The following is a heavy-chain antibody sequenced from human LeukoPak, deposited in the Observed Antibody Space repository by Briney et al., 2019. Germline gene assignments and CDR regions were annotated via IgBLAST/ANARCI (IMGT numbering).Heavy chain of an antibody. D-gene: IGHD3-22*01. J-gene: IGHJ5*02. CDR1: GGTFSSYA. Sequence: ASVKVSCKASGGTFSSYAISWVRQAPGQGLEWMGGIIPIFGTANYAQKFQGRVTITADESTSTAYMELSGLRSEDTAVYYCARDWTYDSSGYYPPHNWFDPWGQGTLVTVSS. CDR3: ARDWTYDSSGYYPPHNWFDP. V-gene: IGHV1-69*13. CDR2: IIPIFGTA.